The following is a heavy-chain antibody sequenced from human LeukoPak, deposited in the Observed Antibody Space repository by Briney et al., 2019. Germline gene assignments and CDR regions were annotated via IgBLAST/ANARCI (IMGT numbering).Heavy chain of an antibody. V-gene: IGHV3-33*05. CDR2: ISYDGSDK. D-gene: IGHD2-21*02. Sequence: QPGGSLRLSCAASGFTFSAYGMHWVRQAPGKGLEWVAVISYDGSDKYYADSVKGRFTISRDNSKNTLFLQMNSLRAEDTAVYYCARGRRDCSGDCYVAFDIWGQGTMVTVSS. CDR3: ARGRRDCSGDCYVAFDI. J-gene: IGHJ3*02. CDR1: GFTFSAYG.